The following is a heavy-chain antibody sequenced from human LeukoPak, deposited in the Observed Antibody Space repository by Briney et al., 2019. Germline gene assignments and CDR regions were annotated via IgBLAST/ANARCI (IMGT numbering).Heavy chain of an antibody. CDR3: ARVSFYDDYDDAFDI. D-gene: IGHD4-17*01. CDR2: INHSGST. CDR1: GGSFSGYY. Sequence: SETLSLTCAVYGGSFSGYYWSWIRQPPGKGLEWIGEINHSGSTNYNPSLKSRVTISVDTSKNQYSLKLSSVTAADTAVYYCARVSFYDDYDDAFDIWGQGTMVTVSS. J-gene: IGHJ3*02. V-gene: IGHV4-34*01.